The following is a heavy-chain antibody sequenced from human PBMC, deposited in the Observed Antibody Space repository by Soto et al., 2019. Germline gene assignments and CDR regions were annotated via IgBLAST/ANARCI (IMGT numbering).Heavy chain of an antibody. V-gene: IGHV1-58*01. CDR1: GFTFTSSA. Sequence: SVKVSCKASGFTFTSSAVQWVRQARGQRLEWIGWIVVGSGNTNYAQKFQERVTITRDMSTSTAYMELSSLRSEDTAVYYCARDTKTGRNYSYYYMDVWGKGTTVTVSS. D-gene: IGHD7-27*01. CDR3: ARDTKTGRNYSYYYMDV. J-gene: IGHJ6*03. CDR2: IVVGSGNT.